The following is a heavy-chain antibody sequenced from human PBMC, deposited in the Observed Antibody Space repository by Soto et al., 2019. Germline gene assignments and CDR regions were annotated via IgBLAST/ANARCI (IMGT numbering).Heavy chain of an antibody. CDR1: GCTFSSYA. Sequence: XGSLKVSCAASGCTFSSYAMSWVRQAPGKGLEWVSAISGSGGSTYYADSVKGRFTISRDNSKNTLYLQMNSLRAEDTAVYYCAKDEDIVLMVFDYWGQGPLVTVSS. CDR3: AKDEDIVLMVFDY. V-gene: IGHV3-23*01. J-gene: IGHJ4*02. D-gene: IGHD2-8*01. CDR2: ISGSGGST.